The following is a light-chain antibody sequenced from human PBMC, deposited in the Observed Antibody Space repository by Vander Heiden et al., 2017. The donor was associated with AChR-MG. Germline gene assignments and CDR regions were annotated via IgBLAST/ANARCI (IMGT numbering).Light chain of an antibody. CDR2: EDN. V-gene: IGLV3-1*01. J-gene: IGLJ2*01. CDR3: QAGDSSTAYVV. Sequence: SYELTQPPSVSVSPGQTASITCSGDKLGDKYACWYQQKPGQSPVLVIYEDNKRPSGIPERISGSNSGNTATLTISGTQAMDEADYYCQAGDSSTAYVVFGGGTKLTV. CDR1: KLGDKY.